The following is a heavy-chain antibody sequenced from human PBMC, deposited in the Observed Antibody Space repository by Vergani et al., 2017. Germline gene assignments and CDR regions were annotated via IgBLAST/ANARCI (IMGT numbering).Heavy chain of an antibody. J-gene: IGHJ6*02. CDR2: IYYSGST. CDR3: ARVEGGSYYYYYGMDV. V-gene: IGHV4-59*01. D-gene: IGHD1-26*01. Sequence: QVQLQESGPGLVKPSETLSLTCTVSGGSLSSYYWSWIRQPPGKGLEWIGYIYYSGSTNYNPSLKSRVTISVDTSKNQFSLKLSSVTAADTAVYYCARVEGGSYYYYYGMDVWGQGTTVTVSS. CDR1: GGSLSSYY.